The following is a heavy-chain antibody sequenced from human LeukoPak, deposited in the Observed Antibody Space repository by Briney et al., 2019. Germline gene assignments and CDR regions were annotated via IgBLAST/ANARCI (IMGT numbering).Heavy chain of an antibody. V-gene: IGHV1-2*02. CDR2: INPNSGGT. D-gene: IGHD3-22*01. CDR3: ARTLVVRGYFDY. J-gene: IGHJ4*02. CDR1: GYTFIGYY. Sequence: ASVKVSCKASGYTFIGYYMHWVRQAPGQGLEWMGWINPNSGGTNYAQKFQGRVTMTRDTSISTAYMELSRLRSDDTAVYYCARTLVVRGYFDYWGQGTLVTVSS.